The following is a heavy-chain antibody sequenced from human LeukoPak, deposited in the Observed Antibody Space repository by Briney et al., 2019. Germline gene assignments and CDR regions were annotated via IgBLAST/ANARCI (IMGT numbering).Heavy chain of an antibody. CDR1: GFTFDDYG. Sequence: PGGSLRLSCEASGFTFDDYGMSWVRQAPGKGLEWVSGINWNGGSTGYADSVKGRFTISRDNAKNSLYLQMNSLRAEDTALYYCATTTSWYFDLWGRGTLVTVSS. J-gene: IGHJ2*01. CDR3: ATTTSWYFDL. V-gene: IGHV3-20*04. D-gene: IGHD2-2*01. CDR2: INWNGGST.